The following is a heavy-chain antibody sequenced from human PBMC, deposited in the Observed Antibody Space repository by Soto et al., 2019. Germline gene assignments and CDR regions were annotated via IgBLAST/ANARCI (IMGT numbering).Heavy chain of an antibody. CDR3: ARQLGLWQPLDY. D-gene: IGHD1-1*01. Sequence: SETLSLTCIVSGGSMRYYYWSWIRQSPGKGPEWIGYIYYSGNTNYNPSLKSRVTISVDMPKSLFSLKLNSVTAADTAVYYCARQLGLWQPLDYWGRGTLVTVSS. CDR1: GGSMRYYY. J-gene: IGHJ4*02. CDR2: IYYSGNT. V-gene: IGHV4-59*01.